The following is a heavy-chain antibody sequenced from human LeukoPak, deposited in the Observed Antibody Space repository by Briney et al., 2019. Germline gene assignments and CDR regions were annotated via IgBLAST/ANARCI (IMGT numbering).Heavy chain of an antibody. J-gene: IGHJ4*02. CDR2: IYYSGST. D-gene: IGHD2-2*01. V-gene: IGHV4-59*12. Sequence: PSETLSLTCSVSGGSINCYYWRWIRQPPGKGLEWSGYIYYSGSTNYNPSLQSRVTISVDTSKNQFSLKLSSVTAADTAVYYCASSLVGGPYYFDYWGQGTLVTVSS. CDR3: ASSLVGGPYYFDY. CDR1: GGSINCYY.